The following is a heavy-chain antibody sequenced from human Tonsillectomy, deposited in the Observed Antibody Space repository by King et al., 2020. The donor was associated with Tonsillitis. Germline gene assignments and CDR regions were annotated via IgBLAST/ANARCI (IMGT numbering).Heavy chain of an antibody. CDR3: TRRTYYDSWSGYGIFDY. V-gene: IGHV3-49*03. CDR1: GFTFDDYT. Sequence: LVESGGDLVQPGRSLSLSCTASGFTFDDYTMSWFRPAPGKGLEWVGFIRSEAYGGTTEYAASVKGRFTISRDDSKSIAYLQMNSLKSDDTAVYYCTRRTYYDSWSGYGIFDYWGQGALVTVSS. D-gene: IGHD3-3*01. CDR2: IRSEAYGGTT. J-gene: IGHJ4*02.